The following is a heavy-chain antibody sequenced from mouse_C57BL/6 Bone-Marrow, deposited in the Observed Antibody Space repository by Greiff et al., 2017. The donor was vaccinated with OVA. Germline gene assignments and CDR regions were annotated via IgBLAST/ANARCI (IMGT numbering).Heavy chain of an antibody. V-gene: IGHV1-81*01. J-gene: IGHJ3*01. CDR1: GYTFTSYG. D-gene: IGHD2-4*01. CDR2: IYPRSGNT. Sequence: VQLQQSGAELARPGASVKLSCKASGYTFTSYGLSWVKQRTGQGLEWIGEIYPRSGNTYYNEKFKGKATLTAEKSSSPAYMELRSLTSEDSSVSFCARIEYYEGFAYWGQGTLVTVSA. CDR3: ARIEYYEGFAY.